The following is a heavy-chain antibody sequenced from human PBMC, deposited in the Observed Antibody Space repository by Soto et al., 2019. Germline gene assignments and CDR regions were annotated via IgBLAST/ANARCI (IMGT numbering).Heavy chain of an antibody. J-gene: IGHJ5*02. Sequence: QLQLQESGPGLVKPSETLSLTCTVSGGSISSSSYYWGWIRQPPGKGLEWIGSIYYSGSTYYNPSLKSRVTISVDTSKNQFSLKLSSVTAADTAVYYCARQVKAMVTRLDWFDPWGQGTLVTVSS. CDR1: GGSISSSSYY. D-gene: IGHD5-18*01. CDR2: IYYSGST. V-gene: IGHV4-39*01. CDR3: ARQVKAMVTRLDWFDP.